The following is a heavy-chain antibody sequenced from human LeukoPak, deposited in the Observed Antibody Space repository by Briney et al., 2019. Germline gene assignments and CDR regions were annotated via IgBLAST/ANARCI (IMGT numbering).Heavy chain of an antibody. J-gene: IGHJ4*02. CDR2: INPNSGGT. D-gene: IGHD3-10*01. CDR1: GYTFTGYY. CDR3: ARDPSGRGWALVG. Sequence: ASVKVSCKASGYTFTGYYMHWVRQAPGQGLEWMGWINPNSGGTNYAQKFQGWVTVTRDTSISTAYMELSRLRSDDTAVYYCARDPSGRGWALVGWGQGTLVTVSS. V-gene: IGHV1-2*04.